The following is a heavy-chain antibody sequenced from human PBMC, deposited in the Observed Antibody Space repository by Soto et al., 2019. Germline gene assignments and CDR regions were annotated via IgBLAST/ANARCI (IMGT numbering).Heavy chain of an antibody. CDR3: ARAESRIVVVPAAIDYYYYGMDV. V-gene: IGHV3-30-3*01. CDR1: GFTFSTFA. J-gene: IGHJ6*02. CDR2: ISHDGRIE. Sequence: GGSLRLSCAASGFTFSTFALHWVRQAPGEGLEWVALISHDGRIEKYADPVKGRFTISRDNSKNTLYMQMDSLRLEDTGVYYCARAESRIVVVPAAIDYYYYGMDVWGQGTTVTVSS. D-gene: IGHD2-2*02.